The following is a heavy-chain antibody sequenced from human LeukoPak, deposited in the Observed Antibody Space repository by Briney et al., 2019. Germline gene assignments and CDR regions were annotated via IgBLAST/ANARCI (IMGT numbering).Heavy chain of an antibody. CDR2: ISSSGSTI. CDR3: ARGSSTSGSL. Sequence: GGSLRLSCAASGFTFSSYWMSWVRQAPGKGLEWVSYISSSGSTIYYADSVKGRFTISRDNAKNTLYLQMNSLRAEDTAVYSCARGSSTSGSLWGRGTLVTVSS. V-gene: IGHV3-48*04. D-gene: IGHD2-2*01. J-gene: IGHJ2*01. CDR1: GFTFSSYW.